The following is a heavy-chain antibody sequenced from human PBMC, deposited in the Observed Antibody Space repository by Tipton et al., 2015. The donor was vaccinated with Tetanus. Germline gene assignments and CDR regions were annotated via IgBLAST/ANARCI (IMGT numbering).Heavy chain of an antibody. D-gene: IGHD6-19*01. J-gene: IGHJ4*02. CDR1: GGSFSGSY. Sequence: LRLSCAVYGGSFSGSYWSWVRQPPGKGLEWIGEVHPRGSTNYNPSLKSRVTISLDTSKTPFYLNLSSVTAADTAVYYCARPIKQWLVPVDSWGQGTLVTVSS. V-gene: IGHV4-34*01. CDR2: VHPRGST. CDR3: ARPIKQWLVPVDS.